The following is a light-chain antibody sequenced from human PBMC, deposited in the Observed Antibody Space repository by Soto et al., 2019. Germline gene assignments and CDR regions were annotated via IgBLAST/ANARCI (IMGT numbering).Light chain of an antibody. J-gene: IGLJ2*01. CDR2: DVT. Sequence: QSALTQPASVSGSPGQSITISCTGTSSDVGGYNYVSWYQQHPGKAPKLMIYDVTNRPSGVSNRFSGSKSGNTASLTISGLQAEDEADYYCCSYTSSGTRVFGGGTKLTVL. V-gene: IGLV2-14*01. CDR1: SSDVGGYNY. CDR3: CSYTSSGTRV.